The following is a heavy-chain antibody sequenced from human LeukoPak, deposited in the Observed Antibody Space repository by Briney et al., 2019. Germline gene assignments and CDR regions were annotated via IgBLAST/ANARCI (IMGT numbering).Heavy chain of an antibody. D-gene: IGHD3-10*01. CDR2: IYHSGST. CDR1: GFTFSSYW. Sequence: PGGSLRLSCAASGFTFSSYWMSWVRQPPGKGLEWIGEIYHSGSTNYNPSLKSRVTISVDKSKNQFSLKLSSVTAADTAVYYCARRKLEFGELSSGYFDYWGQGTLVTVSS. CDR3: ARRKLEFGELSSGYFDY. V-gene: IGHV4-4*02. J-gene: IGHJ4*02.